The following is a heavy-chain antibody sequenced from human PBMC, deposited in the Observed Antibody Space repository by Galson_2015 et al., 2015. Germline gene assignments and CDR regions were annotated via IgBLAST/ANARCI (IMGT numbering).Heavy chain of an antibody. CDR1: GGTFSSNA. Sequence: SVKVSCKASGGTFSSNAIGWVRQVPGQGLEWMGGIIPMFGTASYAQNFQGRVTLTADESTNTAYMELSSLRSEDTAVYYCASHSIVGGSYQHTYGYFDIWGRGALVAVSS. V-gene: IGHV1-69*13. CDR3: ASHSIVGGSYQHTYGYFDI. CDR2: IIPMFGTA. J-gene: IGHJ2*01. D-gene: IGHD1-26*01.